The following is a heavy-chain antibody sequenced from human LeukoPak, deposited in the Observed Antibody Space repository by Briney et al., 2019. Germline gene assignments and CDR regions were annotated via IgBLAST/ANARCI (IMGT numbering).Heavy chain of an antibody. CDR3: ARATGYSMVRTWPIYYYYMDV. J-gene: IGHJ6*03. CDR1: GGSFSGYY. D-gene: IGHD3-10*01. Sequence: PSETLSLTCAVYGGSFSGYYWSWIRQPPGKGLEWIGEINHSGSTNYNPSLKSRVTISVDTSKNQFSLKLGSVTAADTAVYYCARATGYSMVRTWPIYYYYMDVWGKGTTVTVSS. CDR2: INHSGST. V-gene: IGHV4-34*01.